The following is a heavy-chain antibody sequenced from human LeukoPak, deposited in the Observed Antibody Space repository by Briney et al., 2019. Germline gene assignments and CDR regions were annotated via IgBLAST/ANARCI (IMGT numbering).Heavy chain of an antibody. J-gene: IGHJ4*02. D-gene: IGHD2-2*01. Sequence: GSLRLSCAASGFTFSSYAMSWVRQAPGKGLEWVSVISVGGDITHYADSVKGRFTISRSNSKNTLYLQMNSLRAEDTAVYYCAKAYCSSSSCSSDYWGQGTLVTVSS. CDR3: AKAYCSSSSCSSDY. CDR1: GFTFSSYA. V-gene: IGHV3-23*01. CDR2: ISVGGDIT.